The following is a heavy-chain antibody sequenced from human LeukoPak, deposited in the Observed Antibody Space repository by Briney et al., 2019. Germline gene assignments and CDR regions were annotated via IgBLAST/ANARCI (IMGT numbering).Heavy chain of an antibody. CDR2: ISYDGSNQ. CDR1: GFTFSNYA. V-gene: IGHV3-30*04. Sequence: PGGSLRLSCAASGFTFSNYAMHWVRQAPGKGLEWVAVISYDGSNQEYADSVKGLFIISRDNSKATLYLQMNLLRTEDTALYYCARERVSSWYYLDYRGQGALVTVSS. D-gene: IGHD6-13*01. CDR3: ARERVSSWYYLDY. J-gene: IGHJ4*02.